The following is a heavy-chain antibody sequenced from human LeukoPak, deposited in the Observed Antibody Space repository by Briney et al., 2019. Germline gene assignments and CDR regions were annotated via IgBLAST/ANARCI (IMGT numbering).Heavy chain of an antibody. Sequence: ASVKVSCKASGYTFTSYGISWVRQAPGQGLEWMGRINPNSGDTNYAQNFQGRVTVTRDTSISTVYMELSRLRSDDTAVYYCARVRSGTIDYWGQGTLVTVSS. D-gene: IGHD1-26*01. CDR1: GYTFTSYG. V-gene: IGHV1-2*06. CDR2: INPNSGDT. CDR3: ARVRSGTIDY. J-gene: IGHJ4*02.